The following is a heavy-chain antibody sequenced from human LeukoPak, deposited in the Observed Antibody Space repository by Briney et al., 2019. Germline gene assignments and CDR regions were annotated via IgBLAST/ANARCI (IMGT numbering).Heavy chain of an antibody. CDR1: GGTFSSYA. CDR2: IIPIFGTA. CDR3: AIGYYDILTGYPPGGYYFDY. D-gene: IGHD3-9*01. Sequence: ASVKVSCKASGGTFSSYAISWVRQAPGQGLEWMGGIIPIFGTANYAQKFQGRVTITADKSTSTAYMELSSLRSEDTAVYYCAIGYYDILTGYPPGGYYFDYWGQGTLVTVSS. V-gene: IGHV1-69*06. J-gene: IGHJ4*02.